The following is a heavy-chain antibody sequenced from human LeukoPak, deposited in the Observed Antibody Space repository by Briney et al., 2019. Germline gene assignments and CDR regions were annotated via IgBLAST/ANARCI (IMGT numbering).Heavy chain of an antibody. V-gene: IGHV3-30*04. Sequence: GGSLRLSCAASGFTFSRYAMHWVRQGPGKGLEWVAAISYDGSNKKYADSVKGRFTISRDNAKNSLYLQMNSLRAEDTAVYYCARDRGSSTMDVWGKGTTVTISS. D-gene: IGHD3-10*01. CDR3: ARDRGSSTMDV. J-gene: IGHJ6*03. CDR2: ISYDGSNK. CDR1: GFTFSRYA.